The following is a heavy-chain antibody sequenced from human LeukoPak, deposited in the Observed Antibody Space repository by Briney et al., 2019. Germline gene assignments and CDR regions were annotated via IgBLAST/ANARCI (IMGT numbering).Heavy chain of an antibody. Sequence: PSETLSLTCAVYGGSFSGYYWSWIRQPPGKGLEWIGEINHSGSTNYNPSLKSRVTISVDTSKNQFSLKLSSVTAADTAVYYCARGGYCSGGSCYSGIPRPFDYWGQGTLVTVSS. CDR1: GGSFSGYY. V-gene: IGHV4-34*01. CDR2: INHSGST. D-gene: IGHD2-15*01. J-gene: IGHJ4*02. CDR3: ARGGYCSGGSCYSGIPRPFDY.